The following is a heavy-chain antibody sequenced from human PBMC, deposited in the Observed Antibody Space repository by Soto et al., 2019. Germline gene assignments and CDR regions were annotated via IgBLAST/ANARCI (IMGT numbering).Heavy chain of an antibody. V-gene: IGHV1-18*01. D-gene: IGHD6-13*01. CDR3: ARDDGYSISWYPRPHCGMDV. Sequence: ASVKGSCKAAGYTFTSYGISWVRQAPGQGLEWMGWISAYNGNTNYAQKLQGRVTMTTDTSTSTAHMELRSLRSDDTAVYYCARDDGYSISWYPRPHCGMDVSCQAPTLT. J-gene: IGHJ6*02. CDR1: GYTFTSYG. CDR2: ISAYNGNT.